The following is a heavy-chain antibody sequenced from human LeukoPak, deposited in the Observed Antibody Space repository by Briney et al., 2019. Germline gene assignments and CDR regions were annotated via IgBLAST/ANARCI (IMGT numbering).Heavy chain of an antibody. V-gene: IGHV1-8*01. Sequence: ASVMVSFTASRYTFTSYDINWVREAAGHGLEWMGWMNPNTGRTGYAQKFQGRITMTRDTSINTAYMELTNLRSEDTAIYYCARLSQTPDYYTLGGYYYLGYWGQGTPVTVSS. CDR2: MNPNTGRT. CDR1: RYTFTSYD. D-gene: IGHD3-10*01. CDR3: ARLSQTPDYYTLGGYYYLGY. J-gene: IGHJ4*02.